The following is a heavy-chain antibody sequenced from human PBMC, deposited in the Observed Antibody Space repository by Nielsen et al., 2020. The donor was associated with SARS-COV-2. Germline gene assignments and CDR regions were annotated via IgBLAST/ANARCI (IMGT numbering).Heavy chain of an antibody. Sequence: SQTLSLTCAISGDRVSSNSAAWNWIRQSPSRGLEWLGRTYYRSKWYNDYAVSVKSRITINPDTSKNQFSLKLSSVTAADTAVYYCAGDYRRNYYYGMDVWGQGTTVTVSS. V-gene: IGHV6-1*01. CDR3: AGDYRRNYYYGMDV. D-gene: IGHD4-11*01. CDR1: GDRVSSNSAA. J-gene: IGHJ6*02. CDR2: TYYRSKWYN.